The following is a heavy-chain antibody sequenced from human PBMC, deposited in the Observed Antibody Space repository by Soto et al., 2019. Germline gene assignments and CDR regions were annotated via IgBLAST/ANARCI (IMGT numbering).Heavy chain of an antibody. CDR1: GGSISSGGYY. J-gene: IGHJ6*02. CDR2: IYYSGST. D-gene: IGHD3-3*01. CDR3: ARGWGVFLEWLLFGGYYYYGMDV. Sequence: QVQLQESGPGLVKPSQTLSLTCTVSGGSISSGGYYWSWIRQHPGKGLEWIGYIYYSGSTYYNPSLKSRLTISVDTSKNQFALELSSVTAADTGVYYCARGWGVFLEWLLFGGYYYYGMDVWGQGTTVTVSS. V-gene: IGHV4-31*03.